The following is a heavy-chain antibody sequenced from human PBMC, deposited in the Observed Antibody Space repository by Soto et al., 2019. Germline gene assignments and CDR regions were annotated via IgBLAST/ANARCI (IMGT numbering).Heavy chain of an antibody. D-gene: IGHD2-15*01. CDR2: IIPIFGTA. CDR1: GGTFSSYA. J-gene: IGHJ4*02. Sequence: QVQLVQSGAEVKKPGSSVKVSCKASGGTFSSYAISWVRQAPGQGLEWMGGIIPIFGTANYAQKFQGRVTITADESTSTAYMELSSLRSEDTAVKYCARGGGYGARYCRGGSCYAPPTNFDYWGQGTLVTVSS. CDR3: ARGGGYGARYCRGGSCYAPPTNFDY. V-gene: IGHV1-69*01.